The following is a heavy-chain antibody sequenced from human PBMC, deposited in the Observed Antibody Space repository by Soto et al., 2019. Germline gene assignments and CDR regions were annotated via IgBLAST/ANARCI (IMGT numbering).Heavy chain of an antibody. CDR2: ISSSGSTI. Sequence: PGGSLRLSCAASGFTFSDYYMSWIRQAPGKGLEWVSYISSSGSTIYYADSVKGRFTISRDNAKNSLYLQMNSLRAEDTAVYYCARDGRGVDHYDRLDAFDIWGQGTMVTVSS. CDR1: GFTFSDYY. J-gene: IGHJ3*02. V-gene: IGHV3-11*01. D-gene: IGHD3-22*01. CDR3: ARDGRGVDHYDRLDAFDI.